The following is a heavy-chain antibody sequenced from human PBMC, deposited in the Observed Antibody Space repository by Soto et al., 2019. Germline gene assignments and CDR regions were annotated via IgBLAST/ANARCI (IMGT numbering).Heavy chain of an antibody. CDR2: INQSGST. CDR3: ASRPRPPYCGGDCYSGT. Sequence: QVQLQQWGAGLLKPSETLSLTCAVYGGSFSGYYWSWIRQPPGKGLEWIGEINQSGSTNYNPSLKSRITISVDTSKNQFSLNLSSVTAADTAVYYCASRPRPPYCGGDCYSGTWGQGTLVTVSS. D-gene: IGHD2-21*02. V-gene: IGHV4-34*01. CDR1: GGSFSGYY. J-gene: IGHJ5*02.